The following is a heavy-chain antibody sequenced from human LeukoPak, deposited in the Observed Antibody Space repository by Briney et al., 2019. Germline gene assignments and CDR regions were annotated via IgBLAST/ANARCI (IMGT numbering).Heavy chain of an antibody. CDR3: ARSSYSSSSSV. J-gene: IGHJ3*01. D-gene: IGHD6-6*01. V-gene: IGHV3-74*01. Sequence: QPGGSLRLSCVASGFTFSKNWMHWVRQAPGKGLVWVSRIQGDGSNTNYADSVKGRFSISRDNAKNTVYLQMTSLWAEDTAVYYCARSSYSSSSSVWGQGTMVTVSS. CDR2: IQGDGSNT. CDR1: GFTFSKNW.